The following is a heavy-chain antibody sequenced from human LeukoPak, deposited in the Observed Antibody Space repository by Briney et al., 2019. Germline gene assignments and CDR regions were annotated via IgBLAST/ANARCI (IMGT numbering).Heavy chain of an antibody. CDR2: ISHDGSNK. D-gene: IGHD6-19*01. CDR1: GFTFSSYA. J-gene: IGHJ4*02. CDR3: ARAQVAGRLDY. Sequence: PGGSLRLSCAASGFTFSSYAMYWVRQAPGKGLEWVAVISHDGSNKYYADSVKGRFTISRDNSKNTLYLQMNSLRAEDTAVYYCARAQVAGRLDYWGQGTLVTVSS. V-gene: IGHV3-30-3*01.